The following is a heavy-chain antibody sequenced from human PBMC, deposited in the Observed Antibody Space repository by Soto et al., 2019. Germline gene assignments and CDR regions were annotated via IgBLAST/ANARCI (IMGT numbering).Heavy chain of an antibody. J-gene: IGHJ6*02. CDR1: GFTFSSYA. V-gene: IGHV3-23*01. Sequence: GGSLRLSCAASGFTFSSYAMSWVRQAPGKGLEWVSAISGSGGSTYYADSVKGRFTISRDNSKNTLYLQMNSLRAEDTAVYYCAKDSPRVYALLMKDYYYGMDVWGQGTTVTVSS. CDR2: ISGSGGST. D-gene: IGHD2-8*01. CDR3: AKDSPRVYALLMKDYYYGMDV.